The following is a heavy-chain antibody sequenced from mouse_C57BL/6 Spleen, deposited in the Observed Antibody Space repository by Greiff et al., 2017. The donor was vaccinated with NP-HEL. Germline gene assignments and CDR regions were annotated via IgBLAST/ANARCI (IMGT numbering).Heavy chain of an antibody. V-gene: IGHV1-64*01. CDR2: IHPNSGST. CDR1: GYTFTSYW. J-gene: IGHJ1*03. Sequence: VQLQQPGAELVKPGASVKLSCKASGYTFTSYWMHWVKQRPGQGLEWIGMIHPNSGSTNYNEKFKSKATLTVDKSSSTAYMQLSSLTSEDSAVYYCARSSGTSRYFDVWGTGTTVTVSS. CDR3: ARSSGTSRYFDV. D-gene: IGHD4-1*01.